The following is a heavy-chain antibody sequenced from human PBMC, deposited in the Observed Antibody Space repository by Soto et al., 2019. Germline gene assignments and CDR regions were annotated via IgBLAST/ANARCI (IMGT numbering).Heavy chain of an antibody. CDR2: ISYTGDS. CDR3: VRAGGGWIFDS. V-gene: IGHV4-61*01. J-gene: IGHJ4*02. D-gene: IGHD6-19*01. CDR1: SGSVSRGSQY. Sequence: PSETLSLTCTVSSGSVSRGSQYWSWIRQPPGKGLEWIGHISYTGDSRHNPSLESRVTISADTSKNQISLKLASVTAADTAVYYCVRAGGGWIFDSWGQGILVTVSS.